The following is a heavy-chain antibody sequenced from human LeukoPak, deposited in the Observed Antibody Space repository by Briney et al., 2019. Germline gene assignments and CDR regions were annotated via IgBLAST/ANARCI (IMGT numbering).Heavy chain of an antibody. Sequence: SETLSLTCTVAGGSISNYCWSWIRQPPGKGLEWIGYIYYSGSTDYNPSLKGRVTISADTSENHFSLMLTSVTAADTAVYYCARSPSRDGYNNLILFEKWGQGTLVTVSS. CDR2: IYYSGST. D-gene: IGHD5-24*01. CDR3: ARSPSRDGYNNLILFEK. CDR1: GGSISNYC. J-gene: IGHJ4*02. V-gene: IGHV4-59*08.